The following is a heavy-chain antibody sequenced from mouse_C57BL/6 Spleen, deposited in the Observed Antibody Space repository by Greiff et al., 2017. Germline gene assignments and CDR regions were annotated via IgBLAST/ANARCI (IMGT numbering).Heavy chain of an antibody. CDR3: ASRAYYTGDFDY. J-gene: IGHJ2*01. D-gene: IGHD6-5*01. Sequence: DVQLQESGPGLVKPSQSLSLTCSVTGYSITSGYYWNWIRQFPGNQLDWMGYISYDGSNNYHPSLKTRISITRDTSKNKLFLKLYSVTTEDKATNYCASRAYYTGDFDYWGQGTTLTVSS. V-gene: IGHV3-6*01. CDR2: ISYDGSN. CDR1: GYSITSGYY.